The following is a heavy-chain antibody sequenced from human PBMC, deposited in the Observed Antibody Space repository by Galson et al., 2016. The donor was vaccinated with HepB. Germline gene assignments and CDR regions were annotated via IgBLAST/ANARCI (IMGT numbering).Heavy chain of an antibody. J-gene: IGHJ3*02. CDR2: IYHSGST. D-gene: IGHD3-16*01. CDR3: ARGIMITFGGVISDAFDI. V-gene: IGHV5-10-1*01. CDR1: GYSFTSYW. Sequence: QSGAEVKKPGESLRISCKGSGYSFTSYWISWVRQMPGKGLEWIGYIYHSGSTYYNPSLKSRVTILVDRSKNQFSLKLSSVTAADTAVYYCARGIMITFGGVISDAFDIWGQGTMVTVSS.